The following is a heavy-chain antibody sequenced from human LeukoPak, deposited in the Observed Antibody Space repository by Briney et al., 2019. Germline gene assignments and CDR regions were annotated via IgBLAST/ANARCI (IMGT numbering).Heavy chain of an antibody. CDR3: AKNPYGDYPYYYNMDV. Sequence: PGGSLRLSCAASGFTFSSYAMSWVRQAPGKGVEWVSAISGRGGSTYYADSVKGRFTISRDNSKNTLYLQMNSLRAEDTAVYYCAKNPYGDYPYYYNMDVWGQGTTVTVSS. CDR2: ISGRGGST. J-gene: IGHJ6*02. D-gene: IGHD4-17*01. CDR1: GFTFSSYA. V-gene: IGHV3-23*01.